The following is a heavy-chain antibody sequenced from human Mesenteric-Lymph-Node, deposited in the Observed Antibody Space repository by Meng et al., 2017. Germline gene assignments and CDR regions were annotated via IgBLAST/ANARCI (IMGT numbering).Heavy chain of an antibody. CDR3: ARYRTG. J-gene: IGHJ4*02. V-gene: IGHV4-34*01. CDR1: GGSFGGYY. Sequence: QVQLQQWGAGLLKLSETLSLACAVYGGSFGGYYRSWTRQPPGKGVEWIGEINHSGSTNYNPSLKSRVAISVDPSKNQFSLKLGSVTAADTAVYYCARYRTGWGQGTLVTVSS. CDR2: INHSGST. D-gene: IGHD3/OR15-3a*01.